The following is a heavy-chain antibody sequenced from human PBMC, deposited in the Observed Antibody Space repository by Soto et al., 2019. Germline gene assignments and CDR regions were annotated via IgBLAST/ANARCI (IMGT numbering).Heavy chain of an antibody. J-gene: IGHJ6*02. Sequence: EVQLVESGGGLVQPGGSLRLSCAASGFIISSYAMHWARQAPGKGLEYVSAISNNGDTTFYANSVKGRFVISRDNSKNTLYLQMGSLTVEDRAVYYCARGPGVSPTEHYIYGMDVWGQGTTVTVSS. CDR3: ARGPGVSPTEHYIYGMDV. V-gene: IGHV3-64*01. CDR2: ISNNGDTT. D-gene: IGHD6-13*01. CDR1: GFIISSYA.